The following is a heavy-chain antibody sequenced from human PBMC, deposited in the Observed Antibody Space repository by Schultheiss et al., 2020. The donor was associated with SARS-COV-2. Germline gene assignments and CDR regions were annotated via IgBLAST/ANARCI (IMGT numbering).Heavy chain of an antibody. CDR1: GFTFDDYG. CDR2: INWNGGST. V-gene: IGHV3-20*04. CDR3: AKGSLRGVPAASIDY. Sequence: GGSLRLSCAASGFTFDDYGMSWVRQAPGKGLEWVSGINWNGGSTGYADSVKGRFTISRDNSKNTLYLQMNSLRAEDTAVYYCAKGSLRGVPAASIDYWGQGTLVTVSS. D-gene: IGHD2-2*01. J-gene: IGHJ4*02.